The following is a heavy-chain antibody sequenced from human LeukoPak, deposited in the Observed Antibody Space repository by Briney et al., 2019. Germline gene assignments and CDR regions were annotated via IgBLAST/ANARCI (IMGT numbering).Heavy chain of an antibody. CDR1: GYTFTGYY. V-gene: IGHV1-2*02. CDR2: INPNSGGT. J-gene: IGHJ4*02. D-gene: IGHD6-6*01. CDR3: AREYSSSTGDLDY. Sequence: ASVKVSCKASGYTFTGYYMHWVRQAPGQGLEWMGWINPNSGGTNYAQKFQGRVTMTRDTSISTAYMELSRLRSDDTAVYYCAREYSSSTGDLDYWGQGTLVTVSS.